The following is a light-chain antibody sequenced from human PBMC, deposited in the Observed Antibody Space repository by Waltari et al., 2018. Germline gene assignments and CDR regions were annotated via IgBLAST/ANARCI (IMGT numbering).Light chain of an antibody. CDR3: QHYVRLPVT. CDR1: QSVSRA. CDR2: GAS. Sequence: EIVLTQSPGTLSLSLGERANVSCRASQSVSRALAWYQQKPGQAPRLLIYGASTRATGIPDRFSGSGSGTDFSLTISRLEPDDFAVYYCQHYVRLPVTFGQGTTVEI. J-gene: IGKJ1*01. V-gene: IGKV3-20*01.